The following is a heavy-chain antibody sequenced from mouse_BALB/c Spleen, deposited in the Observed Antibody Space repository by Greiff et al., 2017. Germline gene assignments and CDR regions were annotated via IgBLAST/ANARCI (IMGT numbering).Heavy chain of an antibody. Sequence: EVQGVESGGGLVQPGGSLKLSCAASGFTFSSYTMSWVRQTPEKRLEWVAYISNGGGSTYYPDTVKGRFTISRDNAKNTLYLQMSSLKSEDTAMYYCARHAHYYGSSYDAMDYWGQGTSVTVSS. J-gene: IGHJ4*01. CDR1: GFTFSSYT. CDR2: ISNGGGST. D-gene: IGHD1-1*01. CDR3: ARHAHYYGSSYDAMDY. V-gene: IGHV5-12-2*01.